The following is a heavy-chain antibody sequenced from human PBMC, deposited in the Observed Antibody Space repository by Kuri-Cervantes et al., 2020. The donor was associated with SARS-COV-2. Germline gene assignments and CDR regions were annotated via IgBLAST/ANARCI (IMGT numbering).Heavy chain of an antibody. CDR2: IYYSGST. V-gene: IGHV4-61*08. D-gene: IGHD1-26*01. J-gene: IGHJ5*02. CDR1: GGSTSSGDYY. CDR3: ARAVGAKHNRFDP. Sequence: GSLRLSCGVSGGSTSSGDYYWSWMRQPPGKGLEWIGYIYYSGSTNYNPSLKSRVTISVDTSKNQFSLKLSSVTAADTAVYYCARAVGAKHNRFDPWGQGTLVTVSS.